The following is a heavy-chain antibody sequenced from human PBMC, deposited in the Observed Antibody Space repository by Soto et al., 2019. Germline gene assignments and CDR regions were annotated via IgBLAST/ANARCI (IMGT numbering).Heavy chain of an antibody. CDR1: GGSISIGGYY. D-gene: IGHD2-2*02. CDR3: ARDGPAIGPRQGTNYYYYMDV. Sequence: SDTLSLTCTVSGGSISIGGYYWSWILHHPGKGLEWIGYIYYSGSTYYNPSLKSRVTISVDTSKNQFSLKLSSVTAADTAVYYCARDGPAIGPRQGTNYYYYMDVWGKGTTVTVSS. CDR2: IYYSGST. J-gene: IGHJ6*03. V-gene: IGHV4-31*03.